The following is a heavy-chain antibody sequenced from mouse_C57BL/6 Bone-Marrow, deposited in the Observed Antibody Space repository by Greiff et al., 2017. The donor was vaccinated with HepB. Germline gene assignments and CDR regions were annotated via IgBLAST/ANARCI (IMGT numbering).Heavy chain of an antibody. CDR2: IYPGDGDT. CDR3: ARRGDYPWFAY. D-gene: IGHD2-4*01. V-gene: IGHV1-82*01. Sequence: VKLQQPGAELVKPGASVKMSCKASGYAFSSSWMNWVKQRPGKGLEWIGRIYPGDGDTNYNGKFKGKATLTADKSSSTAYMQLSSLTSEDSAVYFCARRGDYPWFAYWGQGTLVTVSA. CDR1: GYAFSSSW. J-gene: IGHJ3*01.